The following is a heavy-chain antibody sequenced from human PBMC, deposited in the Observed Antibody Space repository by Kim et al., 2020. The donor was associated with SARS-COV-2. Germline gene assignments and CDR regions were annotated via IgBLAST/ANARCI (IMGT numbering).Heavy chain of an antibody. CDR3: AKRVQPNSGYEFWFYFDY. D-gene: IGHD5-12*01. CDR2: ITSDGRT. V-gene: IGHV3-23*01. J-gene: IGHJ4*02. Sequence: GGSLRLSCAASGFAFSTYAMSWVRQAPGMGLEWVSGITSDGRTYYADSVKGRFTISRDVSKNTLFLQMNSLRVEDTAVYYCAKRVQPNSGYEFWFYFDYWGQGNLVTVSS. CDR1: GFAFSTYA.